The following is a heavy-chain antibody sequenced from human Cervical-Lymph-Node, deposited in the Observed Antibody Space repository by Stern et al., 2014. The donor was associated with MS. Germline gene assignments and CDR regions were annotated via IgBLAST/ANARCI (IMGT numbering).Heavy chain of an antibody. CDR1: GFTFNDYY. D-gene: IGHD1-1*01. CDR2: ISTLGTTK. V-gene: IGHV3-11*01. Sequence: VQLEESGGGLVKPGGSLRLSCAASGFTFNDYYMTWIRQPPGQGLEWVSYISTLGTTKYYADSVRGRLTISRDKARNALFLRMTGLRVEDSAVYYCARAGTTGLYHYYGMAVWGQGTTVTVSS. J-gene: IGHJ6*02. CDR3: ARAGTTGLYHYYGMAV.